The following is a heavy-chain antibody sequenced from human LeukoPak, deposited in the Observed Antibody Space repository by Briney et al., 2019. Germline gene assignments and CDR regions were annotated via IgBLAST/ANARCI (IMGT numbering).Heavy chain of an antibody. CDR3: AKVSGPDSSSNWFDP. V-gene: IGHV3-23*01. CDR1: GFTFSSCA. J-gene: IGHJ5*02. CDR2: IRGSGGTT. Sequence: GGSLRLSCAASGFTFSSCAMSWVRQAPGKGLEWVSPIRGSGGTTYYADSVKGRFTISRDNSKNPLYLQMNSLRAEDTAVYYCAKVSGPDSSSNWFDPWGQGTLVTVSS. D-gene: IGHD6-13*01.